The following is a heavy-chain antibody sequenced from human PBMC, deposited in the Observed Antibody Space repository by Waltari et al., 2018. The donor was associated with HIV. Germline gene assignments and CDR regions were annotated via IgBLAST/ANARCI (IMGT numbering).Heavy chain of an antibody. D-gene: IGHD1-26*01. CDR2: DSAYNGNR. Sequence: QVQLVQSGAEVKKPGASVKVSCKASGYTFSSYAINWVRQAPGQGIEWMGWDSAYNGNRNYEKKFQGRVTMTTDKSTSTAYMELRSLRSDDTAVYYCARGGGVVVGAMFDYWGQGTLVTVSS. V-gene: IGHV1-18*01. J-gene: IGHJ4*02. CDR1: GYTFSSYA. CDR3: ARGGGVVVGAMFDY.